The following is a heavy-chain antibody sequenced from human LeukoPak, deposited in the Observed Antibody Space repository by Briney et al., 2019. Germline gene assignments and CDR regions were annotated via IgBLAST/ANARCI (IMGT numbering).Heavy chain of an antibody. J-gene: IGHJ4*02. CDR3: ARDLWYGSGSLGY. D-gene: IGHD3-10*01. V-gene: IGHV1-69*05. CDR1: GGTFSSYA. CDR2: IIPIFGTA. Sequence: ASVKVSCKASGGTFSSYAISWVRQAPGQGLEWMGGIIPIFGTANYAQKFQGRVTVTRDTSISTAYMELSRLKSDDTAVYYCARDLWYGSGSLGYWGQGTLVTVSS.